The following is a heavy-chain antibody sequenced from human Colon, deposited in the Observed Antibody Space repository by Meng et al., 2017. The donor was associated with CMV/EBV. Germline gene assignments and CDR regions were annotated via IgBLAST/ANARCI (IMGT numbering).Heavy chain of an antibody. CDR3: AKPHEDYYYDTRGGYGMDV. D-gene: IGHD3-22*01. Sequence: GGSLKISCAASGFNFNIYAINWVRQAPGKGLEWVSGITGSADRKYYADSVGGRFTISRDNSKNTVYLQMDSLSAEDTAVYFCAKPHEDYYYDTRGGYGMDVWGQGTTVTVSS. J-gene: IGHJ6*02. V-gene: IGHV3-23*01. CDR2: ITGSADRK. CDR1: GFNFNIYA.